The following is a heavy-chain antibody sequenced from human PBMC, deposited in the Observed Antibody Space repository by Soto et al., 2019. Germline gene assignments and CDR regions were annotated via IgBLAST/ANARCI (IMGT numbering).Heavy chain of an antibody. V-gene: IGHV1-69*02. J-gene: IGHJ6*02. Sequence: SVKVSCKASGGTFSRYSITWVRQAPGHGLEWMGRIIPILGITNYAQKFQGRVTITADKSRTTAYMELSTLRSDDTAIYYCARRRYCGADCYSNYYYGMDVWGQGTSVTVSS. D-gene: IGHD2-21*02. CDR3: ARRRYCGADCYSNYYYGMDV. CDR1: GGTFSRYS. CDR2: IIPILGIT.